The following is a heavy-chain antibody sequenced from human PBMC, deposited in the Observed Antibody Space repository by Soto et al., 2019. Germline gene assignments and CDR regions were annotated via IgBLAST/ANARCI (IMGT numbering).Heavy chain of an antibody. CDR3: ARVEAVAGLYNYHGLDV. CDR1: GGTFSNYA. V-gene: IGHV1-69*12. J-gene: IGHJ6*02. D-gene: IGHD6-19*01. Sequence: QVQLVQSGAEVKKPGSSVKVSCKVSGGTFSNYAIDWVRLAPGHGLEWXGGIVPIFGTTYYTQKFQGRATIIADDSTTTAYLEMSSLRSEDTAIYYCARVEAVAGLYNYHGLDVWGHGTAVTVSS. CDR2: IVPIFGTT.